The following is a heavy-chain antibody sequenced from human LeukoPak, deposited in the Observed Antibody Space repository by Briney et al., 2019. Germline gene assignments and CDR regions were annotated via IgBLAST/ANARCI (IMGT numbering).Heavy chain of an antibody. Sequence: GGSLRLSCSASGFSFSNYFMLWVRQAPGEGLVWVSRISGDGTTTIYADSVKGRFTISRDNAKNTLYLQMNSLRAEDTAVYYCARRVDATRWFDPWGQGALVTVSS. CDR1: GFSFSNYF. D-gene: IGHD2-15*01. J-gene: IGHJ5*02. CDR2: ISGDGTTT. V-gene: IGHV3-74*01. CDR3: ARRVDATRWFDP.